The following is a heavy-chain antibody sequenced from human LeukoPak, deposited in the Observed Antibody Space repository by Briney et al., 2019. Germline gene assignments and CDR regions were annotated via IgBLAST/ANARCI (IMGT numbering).Heavy chain of an antibody. V-gene: IGHV3-30*18. CDR3: AKEEQVGAFDY. D-gene: IGHD1-26*01. Sequence: PGGSLRLSCAASGFTFSSYGMHWVRQAPGKRQEWVAVISYDGSNKYYADSVKGRFTISRDNSKNTLYLQMNSLRAEDTAVYYCAKEEQVGAFDYWGQGTLVTVSS. J-gene: IGHJ4*02. CDR1: GFTFSSYG. CDR2: ISYDGSNK.